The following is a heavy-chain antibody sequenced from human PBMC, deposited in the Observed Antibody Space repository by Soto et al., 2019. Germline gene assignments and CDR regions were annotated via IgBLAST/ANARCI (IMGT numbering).Heavy chain of an antibody. Sequence: ASVKVSCKASGYTFTGYAMHWVRQAPGQRLEWMGWINAGNGNTKYSQKFQGRVTITRDTSASTAYMELSSLRFEDTAVYFCTTVSGDIHYYYYSGMDVWGQGTMVTVSS. CDR3: TTVSGDIHYYYYSGMDV. D-gene: IGHD4-17*01. V-gene: IGHV1-3*01. CDR1: GYTFTGYA. CDR2: INAGNGNT. J-gene: IGHJ6*02.